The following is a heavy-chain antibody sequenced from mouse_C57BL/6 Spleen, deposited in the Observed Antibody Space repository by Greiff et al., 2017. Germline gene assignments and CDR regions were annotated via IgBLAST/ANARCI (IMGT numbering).Heavy chain of an antibody. J-gene: IGHJ2*01. V-gene: IGHV2-4*01. Sequence: QVQLQQSGPGLVQPSQSLSITCTVSGFSLTSYGVHWVRQPPGKGLEWLGVIWSGGSTDYNAAFISSLSISKDNSKSQVFFKMNSLQADDTAIYYCAKLTGTGYFDYWGQGTTLTVSS. CDR3: AKLTGTGYFDY. CDR2: IWSGGST. CDR1: GFSLTSYG. D-gene: IGHD4-1*01.